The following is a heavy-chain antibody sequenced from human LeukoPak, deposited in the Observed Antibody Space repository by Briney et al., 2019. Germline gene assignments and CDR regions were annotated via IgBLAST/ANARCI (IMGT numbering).Heavy chain of an antibody. CDR1: GFTFSSHN. V-gene: IGHV3-48*01. CDR3: ARGGYCSGGTCYGAGWFDP. D-gene: IGHD2-15*01. CDR2: ISSRGSTI. J-gene: IGHJ5*02. Sequence: GGSLRLSCAASGFTFSSHNMNWVRQAPGKGLEWISYISSRGSTIYYADSVKGRFTISRDNAKNSLYLQMNSLRADDTAVYYCARGGYCSGGTCYGAGWFDPWGQGTLVTVSS.